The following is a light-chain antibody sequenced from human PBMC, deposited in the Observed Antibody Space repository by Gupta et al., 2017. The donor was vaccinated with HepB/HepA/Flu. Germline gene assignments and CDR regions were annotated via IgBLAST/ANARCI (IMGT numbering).Light chain of an antibody. CDR2: QDS. CDR1: KLGDKY. V-gene: IGLV3-1*01. CDR3: QAWDSSILV. J-gene: IGLJ2*01. Sequence: SYELTQPPSVSVSPGQTASITCSGDKLGDKYACWYQQKPGQSPVLVTYQDSKRPAGIPDRFSGSDSATTATLTMRGTQAVDDYYYYSQAWDSSILVFGGGTKLTVL.